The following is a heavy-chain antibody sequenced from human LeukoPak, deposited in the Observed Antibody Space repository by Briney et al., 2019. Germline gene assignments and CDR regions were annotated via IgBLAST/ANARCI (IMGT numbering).Heavy chain of an antibody. CDR1: GFTFSSYS. CDR2: ISSSSSYI. J-gene: IGHJ4*02. CDR3: ARGNYYDSSGYPVDY. Sequence: GGSLRLSCAASGFTFSSYSMNWVRQAPGKGLEWVSSISSSSSYIYYADSVTGRFTISRDNAKNSLYLQMNSLRAEDTAVYYCARGNYYDSSGYPVDYWGQGTLVTVSS. V-gene: IGHV3-21*01. D-gene: IGHD3-22*01.